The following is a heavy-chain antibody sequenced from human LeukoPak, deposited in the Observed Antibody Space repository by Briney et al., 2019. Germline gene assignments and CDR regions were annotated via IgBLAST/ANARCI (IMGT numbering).Heavy chain of an antibody. CDR1: GYTFTGYY. CDR3: ARQKWHSSDSTPWDY. Sequence: ASVKVSCKASGYTFTGYYMHWVRQAPGQGLEWMGWINTNTGNPTYAQGFTGRFASSLDTSVSTAYLQISSLKAEDTAVYYCARQKWHSSDSTPWDYWGQGTLVTVSS. CDR2: INTNTGNP. D-gene: IGHD3-22*01. V-gene: IGHV7-4-1*02. J-gene: IGHJ4*02.